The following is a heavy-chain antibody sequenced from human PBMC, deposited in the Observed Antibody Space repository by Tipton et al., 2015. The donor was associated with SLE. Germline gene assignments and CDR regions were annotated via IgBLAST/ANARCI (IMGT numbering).Heavy chain of an antibody. D-gene: IGHD3-9*01. CDR2: IYYSGST. Sequence: SSYGMHWVRQAPGKGLEWIGSIYYSGSTYYNPSLKSRVTISVDTSKNQFSLKLSSMTAADTAVYYCASPYYDILTGPHDAFDIWGQGTMVTVSS. CDR3: ASPYYDILTGPHDAFDI. V-gene: IGHV4-39*07. CDR1: SSYG. J-gene: IGHJ3*02.